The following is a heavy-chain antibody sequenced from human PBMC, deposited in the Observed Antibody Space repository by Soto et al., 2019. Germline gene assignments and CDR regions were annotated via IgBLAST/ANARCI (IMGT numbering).Heavy chain of an antibody. D-gene: IGHD2-8*01. CDR3: ATGVCYYFDD. J-gene: IGHJ4*01. V-gene: IGHV3-21*01. CDR2: RSSSTCSI. Sequence: GGSLRPSCAYSGFPFSSYCPTRGRQAAGKGLEWVSSRSSSTCSIYSAASGKGRFTISLDNAEHSLQRHMNSQRAEATAGYYCATGVCYYFDDWGHGARVTVAS. CDR1: GFPFSSYC.